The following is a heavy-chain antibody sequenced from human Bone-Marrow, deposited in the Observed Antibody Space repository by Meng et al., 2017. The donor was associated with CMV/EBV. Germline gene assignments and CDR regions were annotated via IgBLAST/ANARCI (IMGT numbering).Heavy chain of an antibody. D-gene: IGHD4-17*01. V-gene: IGHV3-48*03. CDR2: ISSSGSTI. CDR3: ARITDYGDLLDY. CDR1: GFTFSSYE. J-gene: IGHJ4*02. Sequence: LSLTCAASGFTFSSYEMNWVRQAPGKGLEWVSYISSSGSTIYYADSVKGRFTISRDNAKNSLYLQMNSLRAEDTAVYYCARITDYGDLLDYWGQGTLVTVSS.